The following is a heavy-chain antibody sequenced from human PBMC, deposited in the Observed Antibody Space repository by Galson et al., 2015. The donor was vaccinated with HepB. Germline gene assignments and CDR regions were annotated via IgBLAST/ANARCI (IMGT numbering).Heavy chain of an antibody. Sequence: SLRLSCAASRFTFGSTAMTWVRQAPGKGLEWVSGISANGGSRFYAESVRGRFTISRGNSKHTLSFQMNSLRAEDTAVYYCAKGYGLFDLWGQGTLVTVSS. CDR1: RFTFGSTA. CDR3: AKGYGLFDL. V-gene: IGHV3-23*01. CDR2: ISANGGSR. D-gene: IGHD4-17*01. J-gene: IGHJ5*02.